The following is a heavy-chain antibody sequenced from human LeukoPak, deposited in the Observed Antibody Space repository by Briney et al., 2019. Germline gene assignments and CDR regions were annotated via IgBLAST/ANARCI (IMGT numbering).Heavy chain of an antibody. D-gene: IGHD3-10*01. J-gene: IGHJ3*02. Sequence: GGSLRLSCSSSGFTFSSYGFHWVRQAPGKGLEWVAVIWYDGSNKYYADSVKGRFTISRDNSKNTLYLQMNSLRAEDTAVYYCARDAALYGSGSYGAFDIWGQGTMVTVSS. CDR1: GFTFSSYG. CDR2: IWYDGSNK. V-gene: IGHV3-33*01. CDR3: ARDAALYGSGSYGAFDI.